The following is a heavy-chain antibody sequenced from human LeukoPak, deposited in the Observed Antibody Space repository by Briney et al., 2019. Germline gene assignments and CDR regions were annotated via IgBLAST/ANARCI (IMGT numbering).Heavy chain of an antibody. Sequence: GGSLRLSCAASGFTFTSYGISWVRQAPGQGLEWMGWISAYNGNTNYAQKLQGRVTMTTDTSTSTAYMELRSLRSDDTAVYYCARWNYDYVWGSYRYTGDNWGQGTLVTVSS. V-gene: IGHV1-18*01. CDR1: GFTFTSYG. J-gene: IGHJ4*02. CDR3: ARWNYDYVWGSYRYTGDN. D-gene: IGHD3-16*02. CDR2: ISAYNGNT.